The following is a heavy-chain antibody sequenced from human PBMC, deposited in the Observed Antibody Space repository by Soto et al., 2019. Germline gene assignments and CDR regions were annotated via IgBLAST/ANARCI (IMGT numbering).Heavy chain of an antibody. V-gene: IGHV3-74*01. CDR2: INSDGSST. CDR3: VRTSLVVAAATREDY. D-gene: IGHD2-15*01. CDR1: GFTFSSYS. Sequence: PGGSLRLSCAASGFTFSSYSMNWVRQAPGKGLVWVSRINSDGSSTSYADSVKGRFTISRDNAKNTLYLQMNSLRAEDTAVYYCVRTSLVVAAATREDYWGQGTLVTSPQ. J-gene: IGHJ4*02.